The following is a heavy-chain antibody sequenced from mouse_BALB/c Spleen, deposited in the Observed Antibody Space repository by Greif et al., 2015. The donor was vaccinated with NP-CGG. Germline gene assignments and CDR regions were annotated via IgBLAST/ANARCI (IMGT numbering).Heavy chain of an antibody. Sequence: VQGVESGAELAKPGASVKMSCKASGYTFTSYWMHWVKQRPGQGLEWIGYINPSTGYTEYNQKFKDKATLTADKSPSTAYMQLSSLASEDSAVYYCARRVYYCDYWGQGTALTVSS. V-gene: IGHV1-7*01. J-gene: IGHJ2*01. CDR1: GYTFTSYW. CDR3: ARRVYYCDY. CDR2: INPSTGYT.